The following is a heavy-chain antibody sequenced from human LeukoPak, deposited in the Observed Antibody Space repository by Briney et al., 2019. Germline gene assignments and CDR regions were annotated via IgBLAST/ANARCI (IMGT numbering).Heavy chain of an antibody. D-gene: IGHD6-13*01. V-gene: IGHV1-69*04. CDR3: ARDRALAAAGYYYYYGMDV. Sequence: ASVKVSCKASGGTFSSYAISWVRQAPGQGLEWMGRIIPILGIANYAQKFQGRVTITADKSTSTAYMELSGLRSEDTAVYYCARDRALAAAGYYYYYGMDVWGQGTAVTVSS. CDR1: GGTFSSYA. CDR2: IIPILGIA. J-gene: IGHJ6*02.